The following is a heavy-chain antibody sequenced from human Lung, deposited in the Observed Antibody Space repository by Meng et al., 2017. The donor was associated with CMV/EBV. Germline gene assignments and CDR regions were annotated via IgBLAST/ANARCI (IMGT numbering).Heavy chain of an antibody. J-gene: IGHJ3*02. D-gene: IGHD2-2*01. CDR3: ARYCSSTSCPLGYDAFDI. CDR2: ISSSGSTI. CDR1: GFTFSSYE. V-gene: IGHV3-48*03. Sequence: LSLXCAASGFTFSSYEMNWVRQAPGKGLEWVSYISSSGSTIYYADSVKGRFTISRDNAKNSLYLQMNSLRAEDTAVYYCARYCSSTSCPLGYDAFDIWGQGXMVTVSS.